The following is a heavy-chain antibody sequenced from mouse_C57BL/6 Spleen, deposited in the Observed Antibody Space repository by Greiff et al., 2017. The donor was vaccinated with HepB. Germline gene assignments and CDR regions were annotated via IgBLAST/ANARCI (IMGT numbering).Heavy chain of an antibody. CDR1: GFTFTDYY. D-gene: IGHD2-12*01. CDR3: ARLRRDYYAMDY. J-gene: IGHJ4*01. Sequence: DVMLVESGGGLVQPGGSLSLSCAASGFTFTDYYMSWVRQPPGKALEWLGFIRNKANGYTTEYSASVKGRFTISRDNYQSILYLQMNALRAEDSATYYCARLRRDYYAMDYWGQGTSVTVSS. CDR2: IRNKANGYTT. V-gene: IGHV7-3*01.